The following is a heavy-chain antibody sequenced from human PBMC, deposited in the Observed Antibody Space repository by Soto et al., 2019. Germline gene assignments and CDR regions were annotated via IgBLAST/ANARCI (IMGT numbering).Heavy chain of an antibody. J-gene: IGHJ4*02. V-gene: IGHV1-2*02. Sequence: GASVKVSCKASGYSFIDYYIHWVRQAPGQGFEWMGRISPKSGGTNYAQKFEGRVTMTWDTSLNTADMELSSLISDDTAVYYCARPPGYISDWYYFDLWGQGTLVTVSS. D-gene: IGHD3-9*01. CDR2: ISPKSGGT. CDR3: ARPPGYISDWYYFDL. CDR1: GYSFIDYY.